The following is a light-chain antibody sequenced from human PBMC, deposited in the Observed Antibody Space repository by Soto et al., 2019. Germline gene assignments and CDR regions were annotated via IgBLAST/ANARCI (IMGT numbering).Light chain of an antibody. J-gene: IGKJ4*01. CDR2: AAS. CDR3: QQSYSTPLT. CDR1: QSISSY. V-gene: IGKV1-39*01. Sequence: IQMNQSPSSLSASVGDRVTITYRASQSISSYLNWYQQKPGKAPNLLIYAASSWQSGVPSRFSGSGSGTDFTLTISSLQPEDFATYYCQQSYSTPLTFGGGTKVDIK.